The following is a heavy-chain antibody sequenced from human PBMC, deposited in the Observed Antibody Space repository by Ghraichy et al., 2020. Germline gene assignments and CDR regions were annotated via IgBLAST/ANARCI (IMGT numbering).Heavy chain of an antibody. J-gene: IGHJ4*02. CDR1: GFTFSSYS. CDR3: ARDLDDYGGN. CDR2: ISSSSSTI. V-gene: IGHV3-48*04. D-gene: IGHD4-23*01. Sequence: LTCAASGFTFSSYSMNWVRQAPGKGLEWVLYISSSSSTIYYADSVKGRFTISRDNAKNSLYLQMNSLRAEDTAVYYCARDLDDYGGNWGQGTLVTVSS.